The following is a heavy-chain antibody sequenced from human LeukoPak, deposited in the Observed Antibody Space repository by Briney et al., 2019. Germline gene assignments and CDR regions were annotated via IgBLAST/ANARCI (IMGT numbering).Heavy chain of an antibody. CDR1: GGTFSSYA. Sequence: GASVKVSCKASGGTFSSYAISWVRQAPGQGLEWMGRIIPIFGTANYAQKFQGRVTMTRNTSISTAYMELSSLRSEDTAVYYCARGHPYYYGSGYTNDYWGQGTLVTVSS. D-gene: IGHD3-10*01. V-gene: IGHV1-69*05. CDR3: ARGHPYYYGSGYTNDY. CDR2: IIPIFGTA. J-gene: IGHJ4*02.